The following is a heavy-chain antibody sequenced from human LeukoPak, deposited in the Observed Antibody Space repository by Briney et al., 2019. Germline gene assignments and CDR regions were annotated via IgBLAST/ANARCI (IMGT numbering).Heavy chain of an antibody. Sequence: GASVKVSCKASGYTFTSYYMHWVRQAPGQGLEWMGIINPSGGSTSYAQKFQGRVTMTRDTSTSTVYMELSSLRSEDTAVYYCARHYSSGYIKGTYFDYWGQGTLVTVSS. CDR2: INPSGGST. CDR1: GYTFTSYY. D-gene: IGHD3-22*01. V-gene: IGHV1-46*01. J-gene: IGHJ4*02. CDR3: ARHYSSGYIKGTYFDY.